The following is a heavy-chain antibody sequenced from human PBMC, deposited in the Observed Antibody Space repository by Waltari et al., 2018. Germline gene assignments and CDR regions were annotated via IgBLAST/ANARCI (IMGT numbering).Heavy chain of an antibody. D-gene: IGHD6-13*01. J-gene: IGHJ4*02. V-gene: IGHV1-2*02. Sequence: QVQLVQSGAEVKKPGASVKVSCKASGYTFTGYYMHWVRQAPGQGLEWMGWINPNRGGTNYAQKFQGRVTMTRDTSISTAYMELSRLRSDDTAVYYCAREYSSSWYGRVIGYWGQGTLVTVSS. CDR2: INPNRGGT. CDR1: GYTFTGYY. CDR3: AREYSSSWYGRVIGY.